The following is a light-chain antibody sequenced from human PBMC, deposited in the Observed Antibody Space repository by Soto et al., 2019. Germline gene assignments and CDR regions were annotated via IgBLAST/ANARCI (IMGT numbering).Light chain of an antibody. Sequence: QSALTQPRSVSGSPGESVTISCSGTSSDVGSYNYVSWYQQYPGKAPKVMIYDVSERPSEVPVRFSGSKSGNTASLTISGLQAEDEAEYFCCSYSGSDSVLFGGGTQLTVL. CDR3: CSYSGSDSVL. J-gene: IGLJ3*02. CDR1: SSDVGSYNY. V-gene: IGLV2-11*01. CDR2: DVS.